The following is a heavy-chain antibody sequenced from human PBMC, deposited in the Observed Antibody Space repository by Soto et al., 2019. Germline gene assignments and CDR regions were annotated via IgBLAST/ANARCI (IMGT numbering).Heavy chain of an antibody. Sequence: QVQLVQSGAEVKKPGASVKVSCKASGYALTSSGITWVRQAPGQGLEWMGWISEYNGNIDYGEKFQTRVALTRDTSTGTAFMELRDLRSDDTAVYYCARRSTDTAFWYFELWGRGTLVTVSS. CDR2: ISEYNGNI. J-gene: IGHJ2*01. D-gene: IGHD2-8*02. CDR1: GYALTSSG. CDR3: ARRSTDTAFWYFEL. V-gene: IGHV1-18*04.